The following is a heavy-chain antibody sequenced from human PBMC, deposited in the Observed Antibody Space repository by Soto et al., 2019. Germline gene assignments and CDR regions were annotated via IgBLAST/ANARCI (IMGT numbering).Heavy chain of an antibody. CDR3: ARSSSANWGCEACYYYYGMDV. V-gene: IGHV1-69*13. J-gene: IGHJ6*02. Sequence: GASVKVSCKASGGTFSSYAISWVRQAPGQGLEWMGGIIPIFGTANYAQKFQGRVTITADESTSTAYMELSSLRSEDTAVYYCARSSSANWGCEACYYYYGMDVWGQGTTVTVSS. CDR2: IIPIFGTA. D-gene: IGHD7-27*01. CDR1: GGTFSSYA.